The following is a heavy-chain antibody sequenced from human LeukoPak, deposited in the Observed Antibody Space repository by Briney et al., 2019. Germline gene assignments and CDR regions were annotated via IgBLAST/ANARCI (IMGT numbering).Heavy chain of an antibody. V-gene: IGHV3-23*01. CDR3: AKSPIVVVANDAFDI. Sequence: GGSLRLSCAASGFTFSSYAMTWVRQAPGKGLEWVSAISGSGGSTYYADSVKGRFTISRDNSKNTLYLQMNSLRAEDTAVYYCAKSPIVVVANDAFDIRGQGTMVTVSS. D-gene: IGHD2-15*01. CDR2: ISGSGGST. CDR1: GFTFSSYA. J-gene: IGHJ3*02.